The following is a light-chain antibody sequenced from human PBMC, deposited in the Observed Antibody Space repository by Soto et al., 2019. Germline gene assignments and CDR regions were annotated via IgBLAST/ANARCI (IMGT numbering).Light chain of an antibody. CDR1: ENIIQY. V-gene: IGKV1-39*01. Sequence: DIQMTQSPSSLSASLGDRVTITCRASENIIQYLNWYQQKPGKVPRLLVYGASRLETGVPSRFSASGFGTEFTLTIRGLQSENLATYYCQNSNTPPWTFGQGTKV. CDR2: GAS. J-gene: IGKJ1*01. CDR3: QNSNTPPWT.